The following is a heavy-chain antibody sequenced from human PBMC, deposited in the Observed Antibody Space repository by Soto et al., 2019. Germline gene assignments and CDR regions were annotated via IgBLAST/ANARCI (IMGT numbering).Heavy chain of an antibody. CDR2: IWYDGSNK. CDR3: ARGSRSGFDFDY. J-gene: IGHJ4*02. CDR1: GFTFSGFG. D-gene: IGHD3-3*01. V-gene: IGHV3-33*01. Sequence: QVQLVESGGGVVQPGRSLRLSCAASGFTFSGFGMHWVRQAPGKGLEWVAVIWYDGSNKYYADSVKGRFTISRDNSKNTLYLQMNSLRAEDTAVYYCARGSRSGFDFDYWGQGTLVTVSS.